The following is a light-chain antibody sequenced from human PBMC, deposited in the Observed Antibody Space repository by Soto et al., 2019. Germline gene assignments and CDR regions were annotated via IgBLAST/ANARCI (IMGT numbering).Light chain of an antibody. J-gene: IGKJ3*01. CDR1: QSVSSS. Sequence: EIVMTQSPATLSVSPGERATLSCRASQSVSSSLAWYQQKPGQAPSLLIYGASTKATGIPARFIGSGSGTEYSLTISSLQSEDVAVDYCQQYNNWPPFTFGPGTKVEIK. V-gene: IGKV3-15*01. CDR2: GAS. CDR3: QQYNNWPPFT.